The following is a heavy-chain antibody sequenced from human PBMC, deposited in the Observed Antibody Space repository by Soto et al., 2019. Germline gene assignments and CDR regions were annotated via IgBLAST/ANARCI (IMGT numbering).Heavy chain of an antibody. J-gene: IGHJ4*02. V-gene: IGHV3-21*01. CDR2: ISSSSSYI. D-gene: IGHD6-13*01. CDR1: GFTFSSYS. CDR3: ASYSSGIAKYYFDY. Sequence: EVQLVESGGGLVKPGGSLRLCCAASGFTFSSYSMNWVRQAPGKGLEWVSSISSSSSYIYYADSVKGRFTISRDNAKNSLYLEMNSLRAEDTAVYYCASYSSGIAKYYFDYWGQGTLVTVSS.